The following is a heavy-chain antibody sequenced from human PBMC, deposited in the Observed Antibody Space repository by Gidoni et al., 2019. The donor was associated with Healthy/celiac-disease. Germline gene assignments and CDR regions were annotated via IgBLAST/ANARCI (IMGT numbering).Heavy chain of an antibody. CDR2: IYPGDSDT. Sequence: EVQLVQSGAEVNKPGESLKISCKGSGYSFTSYCIGWVRQMPGKGLEWMGIIYPGDSDTRYSPSFQGQVTISADKSISTAYLQWSSLKASDTAMYYCARQLGSYGDYDNYYYYGMDVWGQGTTVTVSS. J-gene: IGHJ6*02. CDR1: GYSFTSYC. CDR3: ARQLGSYGDYDNYYYYGMDV. D-gene: IGHD4-17*01. V-gene: IGHV5-51*01.